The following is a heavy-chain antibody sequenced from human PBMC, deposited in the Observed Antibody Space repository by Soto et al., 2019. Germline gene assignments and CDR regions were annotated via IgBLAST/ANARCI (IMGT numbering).Heavy chain of an antibody. CDR3: ARLNYFDSYYFDY. V-gene: IGHV4-59*01. D-gene: IGHD3-22*01. J-gene: IGHJ4*02. CDR1: GDSISTYY. Sequence: SETLSLTCTVSGDSISTYYWSWIRQPPGKGLEWIGYIYYSGTTNYNPSLKSRVTISVDTSKNQLSLKLTSVTAADTAVYYCARLNYFDSYYFDYWGQGTLVTVSS. CDR2: IYYSGTT.